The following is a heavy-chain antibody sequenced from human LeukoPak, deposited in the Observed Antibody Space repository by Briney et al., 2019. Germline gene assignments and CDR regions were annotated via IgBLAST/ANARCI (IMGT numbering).Heavy chain of an antibody. CDR1: GDSITSSSYY. V-gene: IGHV4-39*07. D-gene: IGHD6-6*01. Sequence: SETLSLTCTVSGDSITSSSYYWGWIRQPPGRGLEWLGTIYYRGTTYYNPSLKSRVTFSVDTSKNQFSLRLNSVTAADTAVYYCARDLSSSSSVYYYYYMDVWGKGTTVTVSS. CDR3: ARDLSSSSSVYYYYYMDV. J-gene: IGHJ6*03. CDR2: IYYRGTT.